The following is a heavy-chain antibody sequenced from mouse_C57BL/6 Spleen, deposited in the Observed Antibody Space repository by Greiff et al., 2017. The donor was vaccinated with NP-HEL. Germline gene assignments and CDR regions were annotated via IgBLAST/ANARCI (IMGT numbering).Heavy chain of an antibody. J-gene: IGHJ4*01. Sequence: LVESGAELVKPGASVKLSCKASGYTFTEYTIHWVKQRSGQGLEWIGWFYPGSGSIKYNEKFKDKATLTADKSSSTVYMELSRLTSEDSAVYFCARHEEYYGSSYEAMDYWGQGTSVTVSS. CDR2: FYPGSGSI. V-gene: IGHV1-62-2*01. D-gene: IGHD1-1*01. CDR3: ARHEEYYGSSYEAMDY. CDR1: GYTFTEYT.